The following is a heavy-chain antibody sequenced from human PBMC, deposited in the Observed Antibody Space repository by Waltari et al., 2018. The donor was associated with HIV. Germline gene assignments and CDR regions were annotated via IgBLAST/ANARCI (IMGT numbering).Heavy chain of an antibody. V-gene: IGHV4-59*07. J-gene: IGHJ3*02. CDR1: GGSIDTYY. Sequence: QVQLQESGPGLVKPSDTLSLTCSVSGGSIDTYYWTWLRQPPGQGLEWIGYIYNSGGTNYNPSLRSRVTISVDTSKTQFSLRLTSVTAADTAVYYCARRRRIAAAGTDAFDIWGQGTMVTVSS. CDR3: ARRRRIAAAGTDAFDI. CDR2: IYNSGGT. D-gene: IGHD6-13*01.